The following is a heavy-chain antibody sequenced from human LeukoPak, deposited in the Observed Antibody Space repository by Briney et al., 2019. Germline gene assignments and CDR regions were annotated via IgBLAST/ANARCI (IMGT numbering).Heavy chain of an antibody. CDR1: GVSISSHD. V-gene: IGHV4-59*11. D-gene: IGHD5-18*01. CDR3: AREDHTAMVDS. CDR2: IYYSGST. J-gene: IGHJ4*02. Sequence: SETLSLTCTVSGVSISSHDWSWVRQPPGKGLEWVGYIYYSGSTNYNPSLKSRVTISVDTSKNQFSLKLSSVTAADTAVYYCAREDHTAMVDSWGQGTLVTVSS.